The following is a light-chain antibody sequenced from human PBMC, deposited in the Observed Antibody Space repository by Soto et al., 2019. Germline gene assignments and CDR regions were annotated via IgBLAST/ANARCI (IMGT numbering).Light chain of an antibody. Sequence: SYELTQPPSVSVAPGQTARITCEGNNIGSKSVHWYQQKPCQAPTLAVYNDGDRPSGIPERFSGSNSGNTATLTISRVEAGDEADYYCQVWESTSDHVVFGGGTKVTVL. V-gene: IGLV3-21*02. J-gene: IGLJ2*01. CDR2: NDG. CDR3: QVWESTSDHVV. CDR1: NIGSKS.